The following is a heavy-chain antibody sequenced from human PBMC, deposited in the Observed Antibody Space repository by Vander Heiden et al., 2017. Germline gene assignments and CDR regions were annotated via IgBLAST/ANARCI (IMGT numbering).Heavy chain of an antibody. Sequence: EVQLLESGGGLVQPGGSLRPSCAASGFTFSSYAMTWVRQAQGKGLEWVSAISGSGGSTYYADSVKGRFTISRDNSKNTLYLQMNSLRAEDTAVYYCAKDTSIAVAGTFDYWGQGTLVTVSS. CDR1: GFTFSSYA. J-gene: IGHJ4*02. V-gene: IGHV3-23*01. CDR2: ISGSGGST. D-gene: IGHD6-19*01. CDR3: AKDTSIAVAGTFDY.